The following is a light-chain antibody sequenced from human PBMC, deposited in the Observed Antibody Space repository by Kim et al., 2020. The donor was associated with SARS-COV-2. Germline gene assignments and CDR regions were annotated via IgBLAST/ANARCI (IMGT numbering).Light chain of an antibody. CDR3: SSYTTSTPWV. CDR2: DVT. V-gene: IGLV2-14*03. J-gene: IGLJ3*02. CDR1: NSDIGGHNS. Sequence: QSALTQPASVSGSPGQPITISCTGTNSDIGGHNSASWYQQYPGTAPKLLIYDVTRRASGISNRFSGSKSGNTASLTITGLQTEDEADYYCSSYTTSTPWVFGGGTQLTVL.